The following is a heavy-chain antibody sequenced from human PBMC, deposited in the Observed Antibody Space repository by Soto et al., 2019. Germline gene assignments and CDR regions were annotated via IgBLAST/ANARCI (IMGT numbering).Heavy chain of an antibody. J-gene: IGHJ3*02. CDR3: ARDVKDIVVVVAATADAFDI. D-gene: IGHD2-15*01. CDR2: ISAYNGNT. V-gene: IGHV1-18*01. CDR1: GYTFTSYG. Sequence: ASVKVSCKASGYTFTSYGISWVRQENGQGLEWMGWISAYNGNTNYAQKLQGRVTMTTDTSTSTAYMELRSLRSDDTAVYYCARDVKDIVVVVAATADAFDIWGQGTMVTVSS.